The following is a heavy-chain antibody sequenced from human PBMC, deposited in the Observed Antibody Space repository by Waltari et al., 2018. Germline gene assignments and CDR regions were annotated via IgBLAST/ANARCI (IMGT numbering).Heavy chain of an antibody. CDR1: GGSISGYY. CDR2: MYSSGATKYSNALNGIT. D-gene: IGHD3-3*01. CDR3: ARTRSGHSGVLYYYMDV. J-gene: IGHJ6*03. V-gene: IGHV4-4*07. Sequence: QVQLQESGPGLVKPSETLSLTCTVAGGSISGYYWSWIRQPAGKGLEWIGRMYSSGATKYSNALNGITNYHPSLKSRVSMSVDTSKNQFSLKLSSVTAADTAVYYCARTRSGHSGVLYYYMDVWGVGTTVTISS.